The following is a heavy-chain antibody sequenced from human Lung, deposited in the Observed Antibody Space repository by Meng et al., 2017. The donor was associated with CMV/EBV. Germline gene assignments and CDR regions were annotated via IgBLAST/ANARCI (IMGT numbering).Heavy chain of an antibody. J-gene: IGHJ1*01. V-gene: IGHV4-61*01. Sequence: SXTXSLXXIVSGGAVSDGHYRWNWVRQPPGKGLEWIGQTWSGRDTYYSPSLDSRLTISIDTSKNQLSLHLTSVTAADTAIYYRATLIAGYGGRGSWGQGTLVTVSS. CDR2: TWSGRDT. CDR3: ATLIAGYGGRGS. CDR1: GGAVSDGHYR. D-gene: IGHD5-12*01.